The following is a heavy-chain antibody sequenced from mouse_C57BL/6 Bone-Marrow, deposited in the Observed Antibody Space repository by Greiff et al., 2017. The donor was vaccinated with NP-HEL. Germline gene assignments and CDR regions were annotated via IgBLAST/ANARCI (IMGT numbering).Heavy chain of an antibody. J-gene: IGHJ4*01. V-gene: IGHV1-69*01. D-gene: IGHD1-1*01. CDR3: ARGYGSSYVDAMDY. CDR1: GYTFTSYW. Sequence: QVQLQQPGAELVMPGASVKLSCKASGYTFTSYWMHWVKQRPGQGLEWIGEIDPSDSYTNYNQKFKGKSTLTVDKSSSTAYMQLSSLTSEDSAVYYCARGYGSSYVDAMDYWGQGTSVTVSS. CDR2: IDPSDSYT.